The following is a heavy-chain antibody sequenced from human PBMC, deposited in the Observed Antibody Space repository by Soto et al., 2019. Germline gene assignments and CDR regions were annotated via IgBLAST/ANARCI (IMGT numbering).Heavy chain of an antibody. CDR2: VYRDGIA. J-gene: IGHJ4*02. Sequence: TSETLSLTCDVSGVSISSGNWWSRVRQPPGKELEWIGEVYRDGIANYHPSLERRVTISVDTSKNQFSLRLSSVTAADTAIYYCARLIYDSRLNYLYFDSWGQGMLVTVYS. CDR1: GVSISSGNW. D-gene: IGHD3-22*01. CDR3: ARLIYDSRLNYLYFDS. V-gene: IGHV4-4*02.